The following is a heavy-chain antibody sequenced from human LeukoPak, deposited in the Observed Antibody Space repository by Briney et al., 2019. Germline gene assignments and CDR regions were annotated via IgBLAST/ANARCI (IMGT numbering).Heavy chain of an antibody. CDR3: ASVGAWGDPESDYYDSSGPLLNGMDV. J-gene: IGHJ6*02. V-gene: IGHV3-7*01. D-gene: IGHD3-22*01. CDR2: IKQDGSEK. Sequence: GGSLRLSCEASGFTFSSYWMSWVRQAPGKGLEWVANIKQDGSEKYYVDSVKGRFTISRDNAKNSLYLQMNSLRAEDTAVYYCASVGAWGDPESDYYDSSGPLLNGMDVWGQGTTVTVSS. CDR1: GFTFSSYW.